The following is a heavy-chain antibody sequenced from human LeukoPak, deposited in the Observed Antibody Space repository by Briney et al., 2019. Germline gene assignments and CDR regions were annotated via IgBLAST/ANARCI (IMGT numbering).Heavy chain of an antibody. V-gene: IGHV1-8*01. CDR1: GYTFTSYD. D-gene: IGHD3-3*01. CDR2: MNPNSGNT. CDR3: ARGSTYYDFWSGYYTPFHFDY. J-gene: IGHJ4*02. Sequence: ASVKVSCKASGYTFTSYDINWVRQATGQGLEWMGWMNPNSGNTGYAQKFQGRVTMTRNTSISTAYMELSRLRSEDTAVYYCARGSTYYDFWSGYYTPFHFDYWGQGTLVTVSS.